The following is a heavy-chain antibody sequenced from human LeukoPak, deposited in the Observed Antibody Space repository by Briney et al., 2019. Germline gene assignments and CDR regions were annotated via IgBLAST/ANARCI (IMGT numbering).Heavy chain of an antibody. V-gene: IGHV1-46*01. CDR3: ARDHSGYSGYVLHYNWFDP. D-gene: IGHD5-12*01. CDR2: INPSGGST. Sequence: ASVKVSCKASGYTFTSYYMHWVRQAPGQGLEWMGIINPSGGSTSYAQKFQGRVTMTRDTSTSTVYMELSSLRSEDTAVYHCARDHSGYSGYVLHYNWFDPWGQGTLVTVSS. J-gene: IGHJ5*02. CDR1: GYTFTSYY.